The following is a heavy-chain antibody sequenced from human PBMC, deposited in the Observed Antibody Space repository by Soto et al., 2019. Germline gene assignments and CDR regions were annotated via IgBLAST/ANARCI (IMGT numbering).Heavy chain of an antibody. CDR1: GYTFTSYG. CDR2: SSTSKGNT. Sequence: QVQLVQSGPEVKKPGASVKVSCKTSGYTFTSYGIAWVREAPGQGLEWMGWSSTSKGNTNCAQKFQGRVTMTTNPSTSTAYMELRRLRSDDTAVYYCATRSPSFDFWGQGTLVTVSS. CDR3: ATRSPSFDF. J-gene: IGHJ4*02. V-gene: IGHV1-18*01.